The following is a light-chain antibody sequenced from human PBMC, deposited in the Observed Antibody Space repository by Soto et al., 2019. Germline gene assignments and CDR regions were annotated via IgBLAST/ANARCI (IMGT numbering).Light chain of an antibody. J-gene: IGKJ2*01. CDR1: QTVSSN. V-gene: IGKV3-15*01. Sequence: EIVMTQSPATLSVSPGERATLSCRASQTVSSNLAWYQQKPGQAPRLLIHGASTRATGVPARFSGSGSGTEFTLTMSSLQSEDFAVYYGQQYHNWPPQYTFGQGTKLQIK. CDR3: QQYHNWPPQYT. CDR2: GAS.